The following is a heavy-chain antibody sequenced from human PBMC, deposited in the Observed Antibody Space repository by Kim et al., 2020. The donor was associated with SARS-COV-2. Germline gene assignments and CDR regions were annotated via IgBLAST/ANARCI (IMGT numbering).Heavy chain of an antibody. J-gene: IGHJ4*02. V-gene: IGHV3-30*02. Sequence: VECRFTISRDNSKNTLCLQMNNLRAEDTALYYCVKEAAFTTVVVDYYFDFWGQGTLVTVSS. D-gene: IGHD2-15*01. CDR3: VKEAAFTTVVVDYYFDF.